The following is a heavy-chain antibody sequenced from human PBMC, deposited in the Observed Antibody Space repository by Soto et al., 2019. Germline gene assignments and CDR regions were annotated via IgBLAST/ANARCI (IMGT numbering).Heavy chain of an antibody. CDR1: GFTFTSYW. J-gene: IGHJ4*01. D-gene: IGHD4-17*01. CDR3: ARVAVTTYYLDY. CDR2: INPDGSRT. Sequence: EVQLVESGGDLVQPGGSLRLSCAASGFTFTSYWMHWVRQSPGKGLVWVSRINPDGSRTSYADSVKGRFTISRDNAKNTLYLQMNSLGADDSAVYYCARVAVTTYYLDYWGHGTLVPVSS. V-gene: IGHV3-74*01.